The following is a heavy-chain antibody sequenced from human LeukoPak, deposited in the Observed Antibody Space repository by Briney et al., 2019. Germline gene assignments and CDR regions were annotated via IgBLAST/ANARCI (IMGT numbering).Heavy chain of an antibody. J-gene: IGHJ3*02. Sequence: SETLSLTCAVYGGSFSGYYWSWIRQPPGKGREWIGEINHSGSTNYNPSLKSRVTISVDTSKNQFSLKLSSVTAADTAVYYCARVMGATYYDFWSGYPYDAFDIWGQGTMVTVSS. CDR1: GGSFSGYY. V-gene: IGHV4-34*01. CDR2: INHSGST. CDR3: ARVMGATYYDFWSGYPYDAFDI. D-gene: IGHD3-3*01.